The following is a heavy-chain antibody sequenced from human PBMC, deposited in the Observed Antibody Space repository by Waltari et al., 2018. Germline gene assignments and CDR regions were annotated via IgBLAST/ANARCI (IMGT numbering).Heavy chain of an antibody. Sequence: QVQLVQSGAEVKKPGASVKVSCKASVYTFSDYGIIWVRPAPGQGLEWMGWISGNNGHTNHAQKFQGRLIMTEDTSATTVYMELTYLTSDDTAVYYCARERHRLMEEGYLMALDPWGQGTLVTVSS. D-gene: IGHD3-3*01. CDR2: ISGNNGHT. CDR1: VYTFSDYG. V-gene: IGHV1-18*01. CDR3: ARERHRLMEEGYLMALDP. J-gene: IGHJ5*02.